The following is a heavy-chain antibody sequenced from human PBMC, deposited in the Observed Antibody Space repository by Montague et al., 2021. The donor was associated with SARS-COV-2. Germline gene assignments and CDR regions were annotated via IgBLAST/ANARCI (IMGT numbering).Heavy chain of an antibody. CDR2: IYYSGNTYT. CDR3: AREYFDSSGLVWIDP. CDR1: GDSVSSGAYY. D-gene: IGHD3-22*01. J-gene: IGHJ5*02. Sequence: SETLSLTCTVSGDSVSSGAYYWSWIRQPPGKGLEWIAYIYYSGNTYTKYNPSLESRVSISVDTSKNQFSLKLTSGSAAYTAAYYCAREYFDSSGLVWIDPWGQGTLVIVSS. V-gene: IGHV4-61*08.